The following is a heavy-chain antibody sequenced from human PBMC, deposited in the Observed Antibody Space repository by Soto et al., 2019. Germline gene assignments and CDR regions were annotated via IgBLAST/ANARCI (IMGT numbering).Heavy chain of an antibody. D-gene: IGHD2-8*01. CDR3: ARGVVLMVYATTYFDY. V-gene: IGHV3-30-3*01. CDR1: GFTFSSYA. J-gene: IGHJ4*02. Sequence: SLRLSFPASGFTFSSYAMHWVRQAPGKGLEWVAVISYDGSNKYYADSVKGRFTISRDNSKNTLYLQMNSLRAEDTAVYYCARGVVLMVYATTYFDYWGQGTLVTVSS. CDR2: ISYDGSNK.